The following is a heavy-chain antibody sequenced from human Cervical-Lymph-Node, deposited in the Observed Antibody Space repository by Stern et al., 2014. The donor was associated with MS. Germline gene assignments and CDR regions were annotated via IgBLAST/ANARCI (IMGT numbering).Heavy chain of an antibody. CDR2: VDWNDKT. CDR3: ARMMGSGYRHYFDY. Sequence: QITLKESGPALVKPTQTLTLTCTFSGFSLVTSGVRVSWIRQPPGQALEWLARVDWNDKTFYNTALMTRLTITKDASKSQVVLTMTNVDPVDTAAYYCARMMGSGYRHYFDYWGQGTPVTVS. V-gene: IGHV2-70*04. J-gene: IGHJ4*02. CDR1: GFSLVTSGVR. D-gene: IGHD3-3*01.